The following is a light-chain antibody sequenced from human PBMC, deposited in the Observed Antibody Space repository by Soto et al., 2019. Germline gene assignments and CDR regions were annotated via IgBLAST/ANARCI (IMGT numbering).Light chain of an antibody. J-gene: IGKJ5*01. CDR2: DAS. Sequence: EIVLTQSPGTLSLSPGEISTLSCRASQSVDRFLAWYQQKPGQAPRLVIYDASNRATGIPARFSGSGSGTDFTLTISSLEPEDFAVYYCQQRSKWITFGQGTRLEIK. CDR3: QQRSKWIT. V-gene: IGKV3-11*01. CDR1: QSVDRF.